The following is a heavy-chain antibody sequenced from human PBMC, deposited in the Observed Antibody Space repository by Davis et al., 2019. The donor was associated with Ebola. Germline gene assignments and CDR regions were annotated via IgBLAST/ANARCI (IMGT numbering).Heavy chain of an antibody. V-gene: IGHV5-51*01. J-gene: IGHJ6*02. D-gene: IGHD6-13*01. CDR1: GYSFTSYW. Sequence: GESLKISCKGSGYSFTSYWIGWVRQMPGKGLEWMGIIYPGDSDTRYSPSFQGQVTISADKSISTAYLQWSSLKASDTAMYYCARRGSSWYGYSEGYYGMDVWGQGTTVTVSS. CDR2: IYPGDSDT. CDR3: ARRGSSWYGYSEGYYGMDV.